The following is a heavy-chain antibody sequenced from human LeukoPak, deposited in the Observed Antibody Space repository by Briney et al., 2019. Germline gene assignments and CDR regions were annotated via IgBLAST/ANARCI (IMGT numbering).Heavy chain of an antibody. Sequence: GGSLRLSCAASGFTFSSYGMHWVRQAPGKGLEWVAVISYDGSNKYYADSVKGRFTISRDNSKNTLYLQMNTLSAEDTAVYYCAKNPEASPVAVDGRWFDPWGQGTLVTVSS. CDR2: ISYDGSNK. D-gene: IGHD6-19*01. CDR1: GFTFSSYG. V-gene: IGHV3-30*18. CDR3: AKNPEASPVAVDGRWFDP. J-gene: IGHJ5*02.